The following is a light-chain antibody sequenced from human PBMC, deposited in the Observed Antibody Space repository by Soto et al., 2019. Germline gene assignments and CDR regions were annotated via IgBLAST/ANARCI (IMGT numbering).Light chain of an antibody. CDR3: QQHDNWPPLA. V-gene: IGKV3-15*01. J-gene: IGKJ5*01. CDR1: QSVSSN. CDR2: GAS. Sequence: EIVMTQSPATLSVSPGERATLSCRASQSVSSNLAWYQQKPGQAPRLLIYGASTRATGFPARFSGSGSGTEFTLTISSLQSEDFAVYYCQQHDNWPPLAFGQGTRLEIK.